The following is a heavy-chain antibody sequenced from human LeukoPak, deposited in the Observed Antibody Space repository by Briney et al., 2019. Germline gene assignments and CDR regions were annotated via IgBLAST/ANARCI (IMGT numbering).Heavy chain of an antibody. CDR1: GYTFTSYG. CDR2: ISAYNGNT. D-gene: IGHD3-3*01. J-gene: IGHJ5*02. Sequence: GASVKVSCKASGYTFTSYGISWVRQAPGQGLEWMGWISAYNGNTNYAQKLQGRATMTTDTSTSTAYMELRSLRSDDTAVYYCARVQLRFLEWLPSGGFDPWGQGTLVTVSS. CDR3: ARVQLRFLEWLPSGGFDP. V-gene: IGHV1-18*01.